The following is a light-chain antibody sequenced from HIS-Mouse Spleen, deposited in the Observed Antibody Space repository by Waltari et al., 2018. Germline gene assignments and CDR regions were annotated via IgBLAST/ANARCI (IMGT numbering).Light chain of an antibody. J-gene: IGKJ4*01. Sequence: ETVLTQSPATLSLPPGATATLSCRASQSVSSYLAWYQQKPGQAPRLLIYDASNRATGIPARFSGSGSGTEFTLTISSLEPEDFAVYYCQQRSNWPLTFGGGTKVEIK. CDR3: QQRSNWPLT. V-gene: IGKV3-11*01. CDR1: QSVSSY. CDR2: DAS.